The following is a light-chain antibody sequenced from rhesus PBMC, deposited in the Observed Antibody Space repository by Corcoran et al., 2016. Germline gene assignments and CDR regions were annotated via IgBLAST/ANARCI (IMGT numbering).Light chain of an antibody. J-gene: IGKJ1*01. V-gene: IGKV1-25*02. CDR2: AES. CDR1: QGISNY. CDR3: QQYYSAPWT. Sequence: DIQMTQSPSSLSASVGDRVTITCRASQGISNYLAWYQQKPGETPKLLIYAESGLQSGIPSRFGGNGTGTDFTLTISSLQSEDFATYYGQQYYSAPWTFGQGTRVEIK.